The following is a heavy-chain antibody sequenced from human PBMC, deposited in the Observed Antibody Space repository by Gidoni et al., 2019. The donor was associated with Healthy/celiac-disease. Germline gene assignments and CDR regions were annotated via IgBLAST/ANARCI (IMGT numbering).Heavy chain of an antibody. Sequence: EVQLVESGGGLVQPGGSLSLSCASSDFPFSVSRMNWVRQAPGKGLEWVSYISSSRSTIYYADSVKGRFTISRDNAKNSLYLQMNSLRAEDTAVYYCARASGLFFSHLQNYFDYWSQGTLVTVSS. CDR1: DFPFSVSR. V-gene: IGHV3-48*04. CDR3: ARASGLFFSHLQNYFDY. CDR2: ISSSRSTI. D-gene: IGHD3-22*01. J-gene: IGHJ4*02.